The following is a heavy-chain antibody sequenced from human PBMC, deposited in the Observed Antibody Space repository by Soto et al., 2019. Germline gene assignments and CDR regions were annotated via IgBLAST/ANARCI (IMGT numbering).Heavy chain of an antibody. J-gene: IGHJ4*02. Sequence: SETLSLTCTVSGGSISSYYWSWIRQPPGKGLEWIGYIYYSGSTNYNPSLKSRVTISVDTSRNQFSLNLNSMTVADTAVYYCARSPNPYYDSTTYYDYWGQGTLVTVSS. CDR1: GGSISSYY. CDR2: IYYSGST. D-gene: IGHD3-22*01. CDR3: ARSPNPYYDSTTYYDY. V-gene: IGHV4-59*12.